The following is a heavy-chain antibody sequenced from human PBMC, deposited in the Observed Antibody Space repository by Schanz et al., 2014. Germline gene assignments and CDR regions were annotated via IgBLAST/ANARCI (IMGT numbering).Heavy chain of an antibody. CDR2: IYSGGDT. D-gene: IGHD6-19*01. V-gene: IGHV3-66*01. Sequence: EVQLVESGGGLVQPGGSLRLSCAASGFTVSNNYMSWVRQAPGKGLECVSIIYSGGDTNYAGSVKGRFTISRDGSKNTLYLQMNSLRAEDTAVYYCARKTDSSGTGDYWGQGTLVTVSS. J-gene: IGHJ4*02. CDR1: GFTVSNNY. CDR3: ARKTDSSGTGDY.